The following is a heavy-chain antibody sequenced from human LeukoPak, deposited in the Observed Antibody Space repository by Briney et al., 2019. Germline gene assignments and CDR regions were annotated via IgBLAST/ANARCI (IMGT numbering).Heavy chain of an antibody. CDR2: ISGSGGST. J-gene: IGHJ4*02. CDR3: AKAARNRIAAADY. V-gene: IGHV3-23*01. CDR1: GFTFSSYA. D-gene: IGHD6-13*01. Sequence: GGSLRLSCAASGFTFSSYAMSWVRQAPGKGLEWVSAISGSGGSTYYADSVKGRFTISRDNSKNTLYQPMNSLRAEDTAVYYCAKAARNRIAAADYWGQGTLVTVSS.